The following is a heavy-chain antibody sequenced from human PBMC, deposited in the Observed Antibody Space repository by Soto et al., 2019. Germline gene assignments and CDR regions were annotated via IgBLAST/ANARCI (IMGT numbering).Heavy chain of an antibody. CDR2: IYNRGST. D-gene: IGHD3-10*01. Sequence: SETLSLTCSVSGGSISSYYWSWIRQPPGERLEWIGYIYNRGSTNYNPSLKSQVTISEDTSKNQFSLKLSSVTAADTAVYYCARTPDRGGFDYWGQGTLVTVSS. CDR3: ARTPDRGGFDY. V-gene: IGHV4-59*08. J-gene: IGHJ4*02. CDR1: GGSISSYY.